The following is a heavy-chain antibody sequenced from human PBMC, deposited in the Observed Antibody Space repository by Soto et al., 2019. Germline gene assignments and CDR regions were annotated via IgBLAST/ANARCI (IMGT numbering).Heavy chain of an antibody. D-gene: IGHD3-10*01. J-gene: IGHJ6*02. V-gene: IGHV3-48*03. CDR1: GFTFSSYE. CDR3: ARDLWFGGYYAMDV. Sequence: PGGSLRLSCAASGFTFSSYEMNWVRQAPGKGLEWLSYISSSGSTTYYGDSVKGRFTISRDNAKNSLFLQMNSLRAEDTAVYYCARDLWFGGYYAMDVWGQGTTVTVSS. CDR2: ISSSGSTT.